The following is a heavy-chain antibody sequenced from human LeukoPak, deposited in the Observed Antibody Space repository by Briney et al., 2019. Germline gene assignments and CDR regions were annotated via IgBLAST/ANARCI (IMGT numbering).Heavy chain of an antibody. CDR2: IYPCYSDT. CDR1: GYSFTSYW. CDR3: ARPTYGSGSYYLGY. Sequence: GESLKISCKGSGYSFTSYWIGWVRQMPGKGLEWVGIIYPCYSDTRYSPSFQGQVTISADKSISTAYLQWNSLKASDTAMYDCARPTYGSGSYYLGYWGQGTLVTVSS. D-gene: IGHD3-10*01. V-gene: IGHV5-51*01. J-gene: IGHJ4*02.